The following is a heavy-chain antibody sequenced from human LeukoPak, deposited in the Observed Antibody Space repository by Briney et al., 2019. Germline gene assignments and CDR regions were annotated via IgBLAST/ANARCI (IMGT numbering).Heavy chain of an antibody. V-gene: IGHV4-34*01. CDR1: GGSFSDYY. Sequence: SETLSLTCAVYGGSFSDYYWSWIRQPPGKGLEWIGEINRSGSTSYNPSLKSRVTISVDTSKNQVSLKMSSVTAADTAVYYCARGAVLWGQGTMVTVSS. J-gene: IGHJ3*01. CDR3: ARGAVL. D-gene: IGHD6-6*01. CDR2: INRSGST.